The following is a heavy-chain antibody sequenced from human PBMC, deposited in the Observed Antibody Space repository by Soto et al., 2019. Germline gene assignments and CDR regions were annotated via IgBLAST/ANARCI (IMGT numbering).Heavy chain of an antibody. D-gene: IGHD6-19*01. V-gene: IGHV3-23*01. CDR3: AKEDTSSGSLDY. CDR1: GFTFSSYS. CDR2: ISDSGATT. Sequence: GGSLRLSCAASGFTFSSYSLNWVRQAPGKGLEWVSGISDSGATTYYADSVRGRFTLSRDNSKNTLYLQMKSRRAEDSASYYCAKEDTSSGSLDYWGQGALVPVS. J-gene: IGHJ4*02.